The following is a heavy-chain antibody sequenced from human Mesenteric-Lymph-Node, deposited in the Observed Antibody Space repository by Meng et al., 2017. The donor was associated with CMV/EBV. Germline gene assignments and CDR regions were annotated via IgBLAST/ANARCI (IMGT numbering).Heavy chain of an antibody. Sequence: SETLSLTCTVSGGSISSSSYYWGWIRQPPGKGLEWIGSIYYSGSTYYNPSLKSRVTISVDTSKNQFSMKLSSVTAADTAVYYCARDRAGANAFDIWGQGTMVTVS. D-gene: IGHD1-26*01. CDR3: ARDRAGANAFDI. V-gene: IGHV4-39*07. CDR1: GGSISSSSYY. CDR2: IYYSGST. J-gene: IGHJ3*02.